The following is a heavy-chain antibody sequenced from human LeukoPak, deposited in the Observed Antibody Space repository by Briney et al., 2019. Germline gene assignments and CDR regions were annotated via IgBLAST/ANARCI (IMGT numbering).Heavy chain of an antibody. CDR2: IYYSGST. J-gene: IGHJ3*02. V-gene: IGHV4-59*01. CDR3: AIINRSGAFDI. Sequence: PSETLSLTCTVSGGSISSYYWSWIRQPPGKGLEWIGYIYYSGSTNYNPSLKSRVTISVDTSKNQFSLKLSSVTAADTAVYYCAIINRSGAFDIWGQGTMVTVSS. D-gene: IGHD1-14*01. CDR1: GGSISSYY.